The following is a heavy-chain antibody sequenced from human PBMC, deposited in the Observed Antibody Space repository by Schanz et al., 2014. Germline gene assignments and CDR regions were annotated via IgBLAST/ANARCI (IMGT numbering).Heavy chain of an antibody. CDR3: ARPALWFGDNYFDP. Sequence: QVQVVQSGGGLVKPGGSLRLSCAASGFVFGDYYMTWIRQAPGKGLEWLSYISDSDTYTNYADSVKGRFTISRDNTKSSLYLQMNSRRAEETAVDYCARPALWFGDNYFDPWGRGTLVTVSS. J-gene: IGHJ5*02. V-gene: IGHV3-11*06. CDR1: GFVFGDYY. CDR2: ISDSDTYT. D-gene: IGHD3-10*01.